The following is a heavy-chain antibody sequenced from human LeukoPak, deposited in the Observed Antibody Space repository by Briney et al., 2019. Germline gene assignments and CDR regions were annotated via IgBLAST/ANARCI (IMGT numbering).Heavy chain of an antibody. Sequence: PSETLSLTCTVSGGSISSHYWSWIRQPPGKGLEWIGYIYYSGSTNYNPSLKSRVTISVDTSKNQFSLKLSSVTAADTAVYYCGRGGYVWFDPWGQGTLVTVSS. CDR1: GGSISSHY. CDR2: IYYSGST. J-gene: IGHJ5*02. CDR3: GRGGYVWFDP. V-gene: IGHV4-59*11. D-gene: IGHD3-10*02.